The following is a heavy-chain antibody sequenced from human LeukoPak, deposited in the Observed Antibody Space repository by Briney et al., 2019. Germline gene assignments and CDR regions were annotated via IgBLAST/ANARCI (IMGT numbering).Heavy chain of an antibody. CDR3: ARGYFGGWYFDY. J-gene: IGHJ4*02. Sequence: PSETLSLTCTVSGGSISSGDYYWSWIRQPPGKGLEWTGYIYYSGSTYYNPSLKSRVTISVDTSKNQFSLKLSSVTAADTAVYYCARGYFGGWYFDYWGQGTLVTVSS. CDR2: IYYSGST. V-gene: IGHV4-30-4*01. CDR1: GGSISSGDYY. D-gene: IGHD6-19*01.